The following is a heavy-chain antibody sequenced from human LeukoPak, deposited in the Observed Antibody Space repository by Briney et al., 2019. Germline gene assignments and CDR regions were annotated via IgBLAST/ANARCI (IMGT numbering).Heavy chain of an antibody. D-gene: IGHD2-2*01. CDR2: IYHSGST. J-gene: IGHJ4*02. CDR3: ARFEVVPAANFDY. V-gene: IGHV4-38-2*02. Sequence: SETLSLTCTVSGYSISSGYYWGWIRQPPGKGLEWIGSIYHSGSTYYNPSLKSRVTISVDTSKNQFSLKLSSVTAADTAVYYCARFEVVPAANFDYWGQGTLVTVSS. CDR1: GYSISSGYY.